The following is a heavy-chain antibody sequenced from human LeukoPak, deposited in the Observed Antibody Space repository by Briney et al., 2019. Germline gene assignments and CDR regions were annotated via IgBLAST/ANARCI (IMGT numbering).Heavy chain of an antibody. Sequence: PSETLSLTCTVSGSMYNYYWSWIRQPPGKGLEWIGYIHYSGSTNYNPSLKSRVTMSLDTSKNQFSLKLSSVTAADTAVYYCARGLSGSYYFRYFDLWGRGTLVTVSS. J-gene: IGHJ2*01. CDR3: ARGLSGSYYFRYFDL. CDR2: IHYSGST. V-gene: IGHV4-59*08. CDR1: GSMYNYY. D-gene: IGHD1-26*01.